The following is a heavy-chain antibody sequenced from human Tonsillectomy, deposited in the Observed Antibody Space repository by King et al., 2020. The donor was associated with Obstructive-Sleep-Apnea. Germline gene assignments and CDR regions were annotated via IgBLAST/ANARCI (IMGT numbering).Heavy chain of an antibody. CDR2: IYPGDSDT. Sequence: QLVQSGAEVKKPGESLKISCKGSGYSFTSYWIGWGRQMPGKGLEWMGIIYPGDSDTRYSPSFEGQVTTSADKSISTAYLQWRSLRASDTAMYYCARLAYCGADCLGYFHQWGQGTLVTVSS. J-gene: IGHJ1*01. CDR1: GYSFTSYW. V-gene: IGHV5-51*01. CDR3: ARLAYCGADCLGYFHQ. D-gene: IGHD2-21*02.